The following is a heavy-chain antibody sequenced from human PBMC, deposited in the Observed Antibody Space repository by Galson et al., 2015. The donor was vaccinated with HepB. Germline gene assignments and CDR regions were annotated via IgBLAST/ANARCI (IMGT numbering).Heavy chain of an antibody. CDR1: GFTVSSNY. D-gene: IGHD2-2*01. CDR3: ARDRNMVPAPGYYYGMDV. J-gene: IGHJ6*02. CDR2: IYSGGST. V-gene: IGHV3-66*02. Sequence: SLRLSCAASGFTVSSNYMSWVRQAPGKGLEWVSVIYSGGSTYYADSVKGRFTISRDNSKNTLYLQMNSLRAEDTAVYYCARDRNMVPAPGYYYGMDVWGQGTTVTVSS.